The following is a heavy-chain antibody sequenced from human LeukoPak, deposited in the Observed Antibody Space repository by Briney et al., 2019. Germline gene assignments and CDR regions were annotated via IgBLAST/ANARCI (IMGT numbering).Heavy chain of an antibody. CDR1: GFTFSNCV. V-gene: IGHV3-23*01. CDR2: ISGSGGRT. CDR3: AKDGSSGWYDYFDY. Sequence: GGSLRLSCAASGFTFSNCVMSWVRQAPGKGLEWVSAISGSGGRTYYADSVKGRFTISRDNSKNTLFLQMNSLRAEDTAVYYCAKDGSSGWYDYFDYWGQGTLVTVSS. J-gene: IGHJ4*02. D-gene: IGHD6-19*01.